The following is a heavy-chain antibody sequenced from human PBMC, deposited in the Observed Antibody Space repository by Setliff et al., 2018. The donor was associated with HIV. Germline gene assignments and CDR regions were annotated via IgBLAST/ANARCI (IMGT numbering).Heavy chain of an antibody. D-gene: IGHD2-15*01. Sequence: GESLKISCVGSGLDLNNSSMTWVRQAPGKGLEWVSSISNGGDYTYYRDSVRGRFTISRDDAKNSVFLHMNSLRDDDTALYYCARIILFCSGDTRYMDTFDVWGRGTPVTVSS. CDR3: ARIILFCSGDTRYMDTFDV. V-gene: IGHV3-21*04. CDR1: GLDLNNSS. J-gene: IGHJ3*01. CDR2: ISNGGDYT.